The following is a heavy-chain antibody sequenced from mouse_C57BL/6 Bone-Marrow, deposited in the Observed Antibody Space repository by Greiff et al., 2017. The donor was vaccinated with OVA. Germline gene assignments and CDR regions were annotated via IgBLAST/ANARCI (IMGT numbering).Heavy chain of an antibody. Sequence: QVQLKQSGAELMKPGASVKLSCKATGYTFTGYWIEWVKQRPGHGLEWIGEILPGSGSTNYNEKFKGKATFTADTSSNTAYMQLSSLTTEDSAIYYCARPLRRGSVRFAYWGQGTLVTVSA. J-gene: IGHJ3*01. CDR1: GYTFTGYW. CDR3: ARPLRRGSVRFAY. V-gene: IGHV1-9*01. D-gene: IGHD2-12*01. CDR2: ILPGSGST.